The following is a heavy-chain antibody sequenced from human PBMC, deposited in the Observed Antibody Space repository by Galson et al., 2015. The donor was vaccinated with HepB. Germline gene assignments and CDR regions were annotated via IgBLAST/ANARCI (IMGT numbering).Heavy chain of an antibody. Sequence: SVKVSCKASGYPFVSYGIHWVRQAPGQGLEWMGRVSSFNRNTDYAQKLQGRVTMTTDTSISTAYMDLRRLSSDDTAVYFCARSIMGASYYDGKAPDYWGPATLVTVS. CDR2: VSSFNRNT. D-gene: IGHD3-22*01. J-gene: IGHJ4*02. CDR3: ARSIMGASYYDGKAPDY. CDR1: GYPFVSYG. V-gene: IGHV1-18*01.